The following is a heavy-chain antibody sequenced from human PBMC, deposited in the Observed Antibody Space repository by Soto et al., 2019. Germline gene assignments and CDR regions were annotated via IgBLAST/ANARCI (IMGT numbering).Heavy chain of an antibody. CDR1: GGSISSYY. CDR2: IYYSGST. V-gene: IGHV4-59*01. Sequence: SETLSLTCTVSGGSISSYYWSWIRQPPGKGLEWIGYIYYSGSTNYNPSLKSRVTISVDTSKNKFSLKLISVTAADTAVYYCVRGIAARNYYYGMDVWGQGTTVTVSS. J-gene: IGHJ6*02. CDR3: VRGIAARNYYYGMDV. D-gene: IGHD6-6*01.